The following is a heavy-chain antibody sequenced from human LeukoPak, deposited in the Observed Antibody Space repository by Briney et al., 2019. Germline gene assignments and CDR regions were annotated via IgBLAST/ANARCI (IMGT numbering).Heavy chain of an antibody. CDR3: ARFYYYDSSGYSYYFDY. CDR1: GGSISSGDYF. D-gene: IGHD3-22*01. Sequence: SETLSLTCTVSGGSISSGDYFWSWIRQPPGKGLEWIGYIYDSGSTYYNPSLKSRVTISVDTSKNQFSLKLSSVTAADTAVYYCARFYYYDSSGYSYYFDYWAREPWSPSPQ. V-gene: IGHV4-30-4*08. J-gene: IGHJ4*02. CDR2: IYDSGST.